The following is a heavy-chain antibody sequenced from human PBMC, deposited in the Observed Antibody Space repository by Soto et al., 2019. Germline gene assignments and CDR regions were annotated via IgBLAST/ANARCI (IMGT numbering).Heavy chain of an antibody. CDR1: GFTFSSYG. D-gene: IGHD5-18*01. CDR2: IWYDGSNK. Sequence: AGGSLRLSCAASGFTFSSYGMHWVRQAPGKGLEWVAVIWYDGSNKYYADSVKGRFTISRDNSKNTLYLQMNSLRAEDTAVYYCAREGYSYGYYFDYWGQGTLVTVSS. CDR3: AREGYSYGYYFDY. V-gene: IGHV3-33*01. J-gene: IGHJ4*02.